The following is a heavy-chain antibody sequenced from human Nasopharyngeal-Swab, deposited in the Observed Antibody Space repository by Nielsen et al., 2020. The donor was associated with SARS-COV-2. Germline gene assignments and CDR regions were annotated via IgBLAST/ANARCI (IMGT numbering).Heavy chain of an antibody. D-gene: IGHD3-22*01. CDR3: ETDSSGYHDAFDI. J-gene: IGHJ3*02. CDR2: IVVGSGNT. Sequence: WVRQAPGQRLEWIGWIVVGSGNTNYAQKFQERVTITRDMSTSTAYMELSSLRSEDTAVYYCETDSSGYHDAFDIWGQGTMVTVSS. V-gene: IGHV1-58*01.